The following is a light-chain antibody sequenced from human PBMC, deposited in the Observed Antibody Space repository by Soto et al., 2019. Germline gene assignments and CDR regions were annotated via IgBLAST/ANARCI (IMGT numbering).Light chain of an antibody. V-gene: IGLV2-14*03. CDR2: DVA. Sequence: SVLTQPASVXGPPGQSITISCTGTSSDVGAYNFVSWYQHYPDKAPKVVIYDVANRPSGVSYRFSASKSGNTASLTISGLQAEDEADYYCMSFTSSNTYVFGTGTKVTVL. J-gene: IGLJ1*01. CDR3: MSFTSSNTYV. CDR1: SSDVGAYNF.